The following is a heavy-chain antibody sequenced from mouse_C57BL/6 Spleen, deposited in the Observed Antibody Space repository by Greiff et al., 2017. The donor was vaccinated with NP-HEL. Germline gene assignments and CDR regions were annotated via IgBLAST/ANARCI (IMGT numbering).Heavy chain of an antibody. V-gene: IGHV1-85*01. CDR2: IYPRDGST. D-gene: IGHD1-1*01. Sequence: VQLKESGPELVKPGASVKLSCKASGYTFTSYDINWVKQRPGQGLEWIGWIYPRDGSTKYNEKFKGKATLTVDTSSSTAYMELHSLTSEDSAVYFCARETYYGSSYENYWGQGTTLTVSS. CDR1: GYTFTSYD. J-gene: IGHJ2*01. CDR3: ARETYYGSSYENY.